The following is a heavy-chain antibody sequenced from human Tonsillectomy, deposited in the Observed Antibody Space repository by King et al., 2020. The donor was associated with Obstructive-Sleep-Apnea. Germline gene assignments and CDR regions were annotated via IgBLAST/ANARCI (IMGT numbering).Heavy chain of an antibody. Sequence: EVQLVESGGGLVQPGRSLRLSCAASVFIFDDYAMHWVRQAPGKGLEWVSGIIWNSGSIGYADSVKGRFTISRDNAKNSLHLQMNSLRAEDTSFYYCAKDNSSGWYRGLDYWGQGTLVIVSS. J-gene: IGHJ4*02. CDR3: AKDNSSGWYRGLDY. CDR1: VFIFDDYA. D-gene: IGHD6-19*01. V-gene: IGHV3-9*01. CDR2: IIWNSGSI.